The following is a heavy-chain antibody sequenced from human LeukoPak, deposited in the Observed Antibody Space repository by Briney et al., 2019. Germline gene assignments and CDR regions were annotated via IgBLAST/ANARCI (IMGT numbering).Heavy chain of an antibody. Sequence: SETLSLTCTVSGGSLSGSSYYWGWIRQTPGKGLEWIGAIYYSGSTYYNPSLKSRVTISVDTSKNQFSLKLTSVTAADTALYYCARPPPLSHYHFYDSSGFVDYWGQGTLVTVSS. D-gene: IGHD3-22*01. V-gene: IGHV4-39*01. J-gene: IGHJ4*02. CDR3: ARPPPLSHYHFYDSSGFVDY. CDR1: GGSLSGSSYY. CDR2: IYYSGST.